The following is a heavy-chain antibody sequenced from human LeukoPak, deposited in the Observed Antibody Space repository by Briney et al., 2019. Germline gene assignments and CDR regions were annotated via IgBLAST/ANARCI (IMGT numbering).Heavy chain of an antibody. CDR1: GGSISSSAYY. J-gene: IGHJ4*02. V-gene: IGHV4-39*02. CDR2: IYYSGNT. Sequence: PSETLSLTCTVSGGSISSSAYYWGWIRQPPGQGLEWIGSIYYSGNTYYNPSLKSPVTISLDTSKNHFSLRLSSVTAADTAVYYCARDREVGATGYYFDYWGQGTLVTVSS. CDR3: ARDREVGATGYYFDY. D-gene: IGHD1-26*01.